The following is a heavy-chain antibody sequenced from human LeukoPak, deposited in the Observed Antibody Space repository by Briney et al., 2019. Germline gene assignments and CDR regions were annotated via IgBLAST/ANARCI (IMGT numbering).Heavy chain of an antibody. CDR1: GGSISSYY. CDR2: IYYSGST. CDR3: ARLLSRYGPFDY. J-gene: IGHJ4*02. Sequence: SETLSLTCTVSGGSISSYYWSWIRQPPGKGLEWIGYIYYSGSTNYNPSLKSRVTISVDTSKNRFSLKLSSVTAADTAVYYCARLLSRYGPFDYWGQGTLVTVSS. D-gene: IGHD4-17*01. V-gene: IGHV4-59*08.